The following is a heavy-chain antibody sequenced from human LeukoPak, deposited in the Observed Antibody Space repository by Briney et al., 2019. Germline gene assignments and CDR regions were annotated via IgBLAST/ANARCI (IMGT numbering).Heavy chain of an antibody. CDR3: ARGDGDYAY. CDR2: MNQDGSEK. Sequence: GGSLRLSCAASGFIFSGYWMSWVRQAPGKGLEWVANMNQDGSEKYYVDSVKGRFTISRDNAKNSLYLQMNSLRAEDTAMYYCARGDGDYAYWGQGTLVTVSS. CDR1: GFIFSGYW. V-gene: IGHV3-7*03. J-gene: IGHJ4*02. D-gene: IGHD4-17*01.